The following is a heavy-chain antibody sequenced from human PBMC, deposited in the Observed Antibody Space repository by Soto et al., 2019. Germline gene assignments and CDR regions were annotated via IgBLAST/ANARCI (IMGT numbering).Heavy chain of an antibody. CDR3: ARGPHHGVDV. CDR1: GYTITSYD. CDR2: MNPNSGNT. J-gene: IGHJ6*02. V-gene: IGHV1-8*01. Sequence: QVQLVQSGAEVKKPGASVKVSCKASGYTITSYDINWARQATGQGLEWMGWMNPNSGNTTYAQKFQGRVTMSRNTSIGTAYMELSSLNSADTAVYYCARGPHHGVDVWGHGTTVTVSS.